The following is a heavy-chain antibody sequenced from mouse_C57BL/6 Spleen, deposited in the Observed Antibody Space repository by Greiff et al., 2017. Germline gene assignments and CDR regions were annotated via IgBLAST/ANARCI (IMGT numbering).Heavy chain of an antibody. CDR2: ISSGGSYT. V-gene: IGHV5-6*01. D-gene: IGHD2-1*01. CDR1: GFTFSSYG. Sequence: EVMLVESGGDLVKPGGSLKLSCAASGFTFSSYGMSWVRQTPDKRLEWVATISSGGSYTYYPDSVKGRFTISRDNATNTLYLQMSSLKSEDTAMYYCARLVKGFDYWGQGTTLTVSS. CDR3: ARLVKGFDY. J-gene: IGHJ2*01.